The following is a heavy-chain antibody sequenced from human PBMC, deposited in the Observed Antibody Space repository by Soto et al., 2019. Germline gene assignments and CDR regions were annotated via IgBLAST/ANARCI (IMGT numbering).Heavy chain of an antibody. CDR3: AKDPTCSSTSCPSLFDY. V-gene: IGHV3-23*01. Sequence: PGGSLRLSCAASGFTFSSYATSWVRQAPGKGLEWVSAISGSGGSTYYADSVKGRFTISRDNSKNTLYLQINSLRAEDTAVYYCAKDPTCSSTSCPSLFDYWGQGTLVTVSS. CDR2: ISGSGGST. CDR1: GFTFSSYA. D-gene: IGHD2-2*01. J-gene: IGHJ4*02.